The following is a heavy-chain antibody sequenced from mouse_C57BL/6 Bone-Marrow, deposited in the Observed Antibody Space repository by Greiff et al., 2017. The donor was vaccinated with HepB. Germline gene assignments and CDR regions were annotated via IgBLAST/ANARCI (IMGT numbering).Heavy chain of an antibody. CDR2: IDPENGDT. V-gene: IGHV14-4*01. CDR3: TTWLRRRGY. Sequence: EVQLQESGAELVRPGASVKLSCTASGFNIKDDYMHWVKQRPEQGLEWIGWIDPENGDTEYASKFQGKATITADTSSNTAYLQLSSLTSEDTAVYYCTTWLRRRGYWGQGTTLTVSS. CDR1: GFNIKDDY. D-gene: IGHD2-2*01. J-gene: IGHJ2*01.